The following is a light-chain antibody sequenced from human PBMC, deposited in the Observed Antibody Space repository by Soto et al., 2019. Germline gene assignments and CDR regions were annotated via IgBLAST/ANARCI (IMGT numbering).Light chain of an antibody. CDR2: DAS. CDR3: QQRSYWR. V-gene: IGKV3-11*01. CDR1: QGISKY. J-gene: IGKJ4*01. Sequence: EMILTQSPATLSLSPGERATLSCKTSQGISKYIAWYQQKPGQPPRLLIYDASIRATRIPARFSGNGSRTDFTLTITSLEPEDFAVYYCQQRSYWRFGGGTRVQIK.